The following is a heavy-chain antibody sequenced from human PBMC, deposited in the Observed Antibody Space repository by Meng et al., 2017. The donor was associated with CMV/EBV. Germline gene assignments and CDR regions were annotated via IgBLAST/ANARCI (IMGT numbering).Heavy chain of an antibody. Sequence: LSLTGAASGFTFSSYEMNWVRQAPGKGLEWVSYISSSGSTIYYADSVKGRFTISRDNAKNSLYLQMNSLRAEDTAVYYCARDFSFCSSTSCYPTEFDYWGQGTLVTVSS. D-gene: IGHD2-2*01. CDR1: GFTFSSYE. CDR2: ISSSGSTI. CDR3: ARDFSFCSSTSCYPTEFDY. V-gene: IGHV3-48*03. J-gene: IGHJ4*02.